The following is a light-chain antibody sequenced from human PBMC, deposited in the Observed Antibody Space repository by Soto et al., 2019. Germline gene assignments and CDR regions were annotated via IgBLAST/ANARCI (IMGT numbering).Light chain of an antibody. CDR3: QLHSNWPPIT. CDR2: DAS. V-gene: IGKV3-11*01. CDR1: QFVSRS. Sequence: ETVLTQSPATLSLSPCERATLSFSASQFVSRSLAWYQQKPGQAPRLLIHDASDRATGIPGRFIGSGSGTYFTLTISSLEPEDFAVYYCQLHSNWPPITFGQGTRLEIK. J-gene: IGKJ5*01.